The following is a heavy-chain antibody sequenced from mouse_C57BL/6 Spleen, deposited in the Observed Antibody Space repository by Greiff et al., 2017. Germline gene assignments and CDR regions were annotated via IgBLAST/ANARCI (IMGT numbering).Heavy chain of an antibody. CDR1: GYTFTSYW. V-gene: IGHV1-69*01. CDR3: ARSDYYGSSPYFDY. Sequence: QVQLQQPGAELVMPGASVKLSCKASGYTFTSYWMHWVKQRPGQGLEWIGEIDPSDSYTTYNQKFKGKSTLTVDKSSSTAYMQLSSLTSEDSAVYYCARSDYYGSSPYFDYWGQGTTLTVSS. CDR2: IDPSDSYT. D-gene: IGHD1-1*01. J-gene: IGHJ2*01.